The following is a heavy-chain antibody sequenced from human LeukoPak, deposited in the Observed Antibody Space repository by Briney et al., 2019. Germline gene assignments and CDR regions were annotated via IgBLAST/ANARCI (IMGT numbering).Heavy chain of an antibody. J-gene: IGHJ5*02. V-gene: IGHV4-34*01. D-gene: IGHD4-17*01. CDR2: INHSGST. CDR3: ARGCGSRGDYGNWFDP. Sequence: KPSETLSLTCAVYGGSFSGYYWSWIRQPPGKGLEWIGEINHSGSTNYNPSLKSRVTISVDTSKNQFSLKLSSVTAADTAVYYCARGCGSRGDYGNWFDPWGQGTLVTVSS. CDR1: GGSFSGYY.